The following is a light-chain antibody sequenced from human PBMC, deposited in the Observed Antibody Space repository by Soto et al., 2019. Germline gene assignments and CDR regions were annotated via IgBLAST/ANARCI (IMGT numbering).Light chain of an antibody. CDR3: SSYAASSTLYV. V-gene: IGLV2-8*01. J-gene: IGLJ1*01. CDR2: EVT. Sequence: QSALTQPPSASGSLGQSVTISCTGTASDVGVYNYVSWYQQHPGKAPKLMIYEVTKRPSGVPDRFSGSKSGNTASLTVSGLQAEDEADYYCSSYAASSTLYVFGTGTKVTVL. CDR1: ASDVGVYNY.